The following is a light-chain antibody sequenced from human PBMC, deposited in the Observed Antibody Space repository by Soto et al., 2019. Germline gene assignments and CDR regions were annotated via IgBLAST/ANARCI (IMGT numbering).Light chain of an antibody. CDR2: GAS. CDR3: QQYHNWWT. CDR1: QNIGSN. V-gene: IGKV3-15*01. J-gene: IGKJ1*01. Sequence: EIVMTQSPATLSVSPGERVTLSCRASQNIGSNLAWYQQKFGQAPRLLIYGASTRVTGIPARISGSGSGTEFTITITSLQSEDFGVYHCQQYHNWWTFGQGTKVDFK.